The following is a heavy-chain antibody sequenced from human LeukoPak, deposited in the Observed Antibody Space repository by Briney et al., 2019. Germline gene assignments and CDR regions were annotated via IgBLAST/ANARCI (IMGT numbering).Heavy chain of an antibody. Sequence: GGSLRLSCAASGFTFSSYSMNWVRQAPGKGLEWVSSISSSISYIYYADSVKGRFTISRDNAKNSLYLQMNSLRAEDTAVYYCARDGGAIFGVERGHYYYYYMDVWGKGTTVTVSS. J-gene: IGHJ6*03. V-gene: IGHV3-21*01. CDR2: ISSSISYI. CDR3: ARDGGAIFGVERGHYYYYYMDV. D-gene: IGHD3-3*01. CDR1: GFTFSSYS.